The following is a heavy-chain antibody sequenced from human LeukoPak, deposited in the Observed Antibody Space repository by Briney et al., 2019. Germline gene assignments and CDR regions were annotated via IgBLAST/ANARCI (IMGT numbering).Heavy chain of an antibody. V-gene: IGHV3-7*01. Sequence: GGSLRLSCAASGFIFSSYWMTWVRQAPGRGLEWVANIKGDGSEKSYVGSVKGRFTISRDNAKNSLYLQMNSLRAEDTAVYYCARDHAYYYDSSGLGAFDIWGQGTMVTVSS. CDR1: GFIFSSYW. CDR3: ARDHAYYYDSSGLGAFDI. CDR2: IKGDGSEK. J-gene: IGHJ3*02. D-gene: IGHD3-22*01.